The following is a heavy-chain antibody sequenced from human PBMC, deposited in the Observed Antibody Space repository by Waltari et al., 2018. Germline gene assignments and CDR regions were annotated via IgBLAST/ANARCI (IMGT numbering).Heavy chain of an antibody. CDR2: IFSNDEK. V-gene: IGHV2-26*01. D-gene: IGHD5-12*01. J-gene: IGHJ5*02. CDR3: ARMEGWLRSDWFDP. CDR1: GFSLSTARMG. Sequence: QVTLKESGPVLVKPTETLTLTCTVSGFSLSTARMGVSWIRQPPGKVLEWLAHIFSNDEKTYSKSRKSRLTISKDTSKSQVVLTMTNMDPVDTATYYCARMEGWLRSDWFDPWGQGTLVTVSS.